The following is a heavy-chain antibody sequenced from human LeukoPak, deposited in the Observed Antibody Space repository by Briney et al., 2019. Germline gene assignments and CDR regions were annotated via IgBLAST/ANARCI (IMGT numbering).Heavy chain of an antibody. J-gene: IGHJ4*02. CDR2: ISSSGSTI. V-gene: IGHV3-11*04. D-gene: IGHD6-13*01. CDR3: ASDSPYSSSWAY. Sequence: GGSLRLSCAASGFTFSDYYMSWIRQAPGKGLEWVPYISSSGSTIYYADSVKGRFTISRDNAKNSLYLQMNSLRAEDTAVYYCASDSPYSSSWAYWGQGTLVTVSS. CDR1: GFTFSDYY.